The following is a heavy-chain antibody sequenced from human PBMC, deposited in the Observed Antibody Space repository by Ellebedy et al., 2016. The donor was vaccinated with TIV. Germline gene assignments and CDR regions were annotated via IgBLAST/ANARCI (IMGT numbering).Heavy chain of an antibody. CDR1: GHTFTSYH. V-gene: IGHV1-46*01. D-gene: IGHD4/OR15-4a*01. CDR3: ARGYGDFDY. J-gene: IGHJ4*02. CDR2: INPIGGST. Sequence: ASVKVSCKTSGHTFTSYHIHWVRQAPGQGLEWLGIINPIGGSTTYAQKFQGRVTMTRDKSTSTVYMDLSSLRSDDTAIYYCARGYGDFDYWGQGTLVTVSS.